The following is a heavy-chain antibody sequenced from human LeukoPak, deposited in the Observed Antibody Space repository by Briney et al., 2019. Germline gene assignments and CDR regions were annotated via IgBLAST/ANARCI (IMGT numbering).Heavy chain of an antibody. J-gene: IGHJ5*02. V-gene: IGHV4-30-2*01. CDR1: GDSISSGDYS. CDR3: ARELWFVNAPGSWLDP. CDR2: IFHSGSS. D-gene: IGHD3-10*01. Sequence: SETLSLTCTVSGDSISSGDYSWSWIRQPSGKGLEWIGYIFHSGSSYYNPSLRSRVTISVDRSRNQFSLRLTSVTAADTAVYYCARELWFVNAPGSWLDPWGQGTLVTVSP.